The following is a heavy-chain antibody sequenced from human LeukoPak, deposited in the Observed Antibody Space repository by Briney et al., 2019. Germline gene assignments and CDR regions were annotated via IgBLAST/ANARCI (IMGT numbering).Heavy chain of an antibody. CDR2: ISDYNGNT. CDR3: ARDLERYYDLEGRSGY. J-gene: IGHJ4*02. V-gene: IGHV1-18*01. Sequence: ASVKVSCKASGYTFTSYGISWVRQPPGPGLEWMGWISDYNGNTNYAQKLQSRVTMTTDTLATTAYMELRSLRSDDTAVYYCARDLERYYDLEGRSGYWGQGTLVTVSS. CDR1: GYTFTSYG. D-gene: IGHD3-3*01.